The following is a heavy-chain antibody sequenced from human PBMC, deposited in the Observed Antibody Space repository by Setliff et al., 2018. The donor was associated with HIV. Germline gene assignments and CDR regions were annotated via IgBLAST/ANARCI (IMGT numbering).Heavy chain of an antibody. J-gene: IGHJ4*02. CDR3: AREAHGGNPWGDY. CDR2: IYPSGGNA. V-gene: IGHV1-46*01. D-gene: IGHD2-15*01. CDR1: GYTFTDYY. Sequence: ASVKVSCKASGYTFTDYYVHWVRQAPGRGLEWMGVIYPSGGNANYAQKFQGRVTMTRDTSTSTVYMEVNSLRSEDTAVYYCAREAHGGNPWGDYWGQGTLVTVSS.